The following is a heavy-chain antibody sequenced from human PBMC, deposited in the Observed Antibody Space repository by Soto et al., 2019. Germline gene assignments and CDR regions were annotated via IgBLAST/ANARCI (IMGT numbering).Heavy chain of an antibody. V-gene: IGHV3-48*03. D-gene: IGHD3-10*01. CDR2: ISSSGSTI. CDR3: ARDRYYGSGSYPIYYYYYYGMDV. J-gene: IGHJ6*02. Sequence: EVQLVESGGGLVQPGGSLRLSCAASGFTSSSYEMNWVRQAPGKGLEWVSYISSSGSTIYYADSVKGRFTISRDNAKNSLYLQMNSLRAEDTAVYYCARDRYYGSGSYPIYYYYYYGMDVWGQGTTVTVSS. CDR1: GFTSSSYE.